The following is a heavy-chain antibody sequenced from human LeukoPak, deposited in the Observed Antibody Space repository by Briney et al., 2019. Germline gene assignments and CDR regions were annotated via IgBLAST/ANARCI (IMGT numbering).Heavy chain of an antibody. CDR3: ARWSYYDSSGYFVGAFDI. CDR1: GYTFTSYD. D-gene: IGHD3-22*01. J-gene: IGHJ3*02. V-gene: IGHV1-8*01. Sequence: GASVKVSCKASGYTFTSYDINWVRQATGQGLEWMGWMNPNSGNTGYAQKFQGRVTMTRDTSISTAYMEVSSLRSQDTAVYYCARWSYYDSSGYFVGAFDIWGQGTMVTVSS. CDR2: MNPNSGNT.